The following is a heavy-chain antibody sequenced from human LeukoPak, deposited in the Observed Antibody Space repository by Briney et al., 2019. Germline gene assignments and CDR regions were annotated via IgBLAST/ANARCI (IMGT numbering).Heavy chain of an antibody. CDR2: IRYDGSNK. Sequence: GESLRLSCAPSGFTFSNYGMHWVRQAPGKGLEWVTFIRYDGSNKCYADSVKGRFTISRDNSKNTLYLQMNSLRAEDTAVYYCAKSSGYRENYYYYYMDVWGKGTTVTVSS. V-gene: IGHV3-30*02. CDR3: AKSSGYRENYYYYYMDV. CDR1: GFTFSNYG. J-gene: IGHJ6*03. D-gene: IGHD3-22*01.